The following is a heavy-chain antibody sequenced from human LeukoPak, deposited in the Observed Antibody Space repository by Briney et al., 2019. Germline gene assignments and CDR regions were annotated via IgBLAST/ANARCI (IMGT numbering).Heavy chain of an antibody. V-gene: IGHV4-59*01. CDR1: GGSISSYY. Sequence: PSETLSLTCTVSGGSISSYYWSWIRQPPGKGLEWIGYIYYSGSTNYNPSLKGRVTISVDTSKNQFSLKLSSVTAADTAVYYCARDSPQNWFDPWGQGTLVTVSS. J-gene: IGHJ5*02. CDR2: IYYSGST. CDR3: ARDSPQNWFDP.